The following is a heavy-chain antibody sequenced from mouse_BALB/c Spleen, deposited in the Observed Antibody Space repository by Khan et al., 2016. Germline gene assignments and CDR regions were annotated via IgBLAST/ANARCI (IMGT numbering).Heavy chain of an antibody. D-gene: IGHD2-14*01. CDR1: GFTFSSYV. CDR3: VREAYRYDEYYFDY. Sequence: EVQLVESGGGSVKPGGSLKLSCEVPGFTFSSYVLSWIRQTPEKRLEWVASISSSGSTYYPDSVKGRLTISRDNDRNVVYLQMSSLRSEDMAMYYCVREAYRYDEYYFDYWGQGTTLTVSS. J-gene: IGHJ2*01. CDR2: ISSSGST. V-gene: IGHV5-6-5*01.